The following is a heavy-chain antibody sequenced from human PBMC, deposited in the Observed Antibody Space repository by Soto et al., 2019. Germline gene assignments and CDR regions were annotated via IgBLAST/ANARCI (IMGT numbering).Heavy chain of an antibody. D-gene: IGHD2-21*01. CDR2: IIPLFGTP. CDR3: ARFSPSIFGGGNCYRLDSYFDS. V-gene: IGHV1-69*01. CDR1: GVTFSISG. J-gene: IGHJ4*03. Sequence: QVQLVQSGAEVKKPGSSLKVSCKTSGVTFSISGISWVRQGPGQGLEWMGGIIPLFGTPKYARKFQGRVSITADDSATTTYLELSGLSSVDTAIYYCARFSPSIFGGGNCYRLDSYFDSWGQGSQVVVSS.